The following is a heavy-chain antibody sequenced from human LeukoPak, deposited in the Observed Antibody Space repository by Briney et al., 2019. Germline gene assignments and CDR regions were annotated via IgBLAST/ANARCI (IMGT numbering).Heavy chain of an antibody. D-gene: IGHD3-22*01. CDR3: TSYYYDSSGYYNFDY. J-gene: IGHJ4*02. V-gene: IGHV4-59*01. Sequence: SETLSLTCTVSGGSISSYYWSWIRQPPGKGLEWIGYIYYSGSTNYNPSLKSRVTISVDTPKNQFSLKLSSVTAADTAVYYCTSYYYDSSGYYNFDYWGQGTLVTVSS. CDR2: IYYSGST. CDR1: GGSISSYY.